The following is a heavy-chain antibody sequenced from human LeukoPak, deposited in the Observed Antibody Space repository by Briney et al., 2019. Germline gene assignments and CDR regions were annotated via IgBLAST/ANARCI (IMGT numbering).Heavy chain of an antibody. CDR2: ISTYGGST. CDR1: GFTFNSYT. Sequence: GGSLRLSCSGSGFTFNSYTMNWVRQAPGRELEFVSGISTYGGSTYYADSVKDRFIISRDNFKNTLYLQMNSLRTEDTAVYYCVKDHHRLYSSSSGGEFDCWGQGTLVTVSS. V-gene: IGHV3-64D*06. CDR3: VKDHHRLYSSSSGGEFDC. J-gene: IGHJ4*02. D-gene: IGHD6-6*01.